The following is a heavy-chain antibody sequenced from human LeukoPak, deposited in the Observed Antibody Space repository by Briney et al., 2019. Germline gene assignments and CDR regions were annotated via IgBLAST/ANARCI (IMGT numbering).Heavy chain of an antibody. CDR2: IYHSGST. Sequence: PSETLSLTCSVFGGSISSHYCSWIRRPPGKGLEWIGYIYHSGSTNYNPSLKSRLTISVDTSKNQFSLKLSSVTAADTAVYYCARHRSGWSNDAFDIWGQGTMVTVSS. CDR3: ARHRSGWSNDAFDI. D-gene: IGHD6-19*01. CDR1: GGSISSHY. V-gene: IGHV4-59*11. J-gene: IGHJ3*02.